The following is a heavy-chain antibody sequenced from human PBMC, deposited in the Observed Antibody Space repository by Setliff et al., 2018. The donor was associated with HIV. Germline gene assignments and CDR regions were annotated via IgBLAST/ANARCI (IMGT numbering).Heavy chain of an antibody. V-gene: IGHV4-59*08. CDR3: ATQVNYDSSGYGYFQH. CDR1: GGSIGSYH. D-gene: IGHD3-22*01. J-gene: IGHJ1*01. Sequence: PSETLSLTCNVSGGSIGSYHWAWIRQSPGKGLEYIGNIRHSGYTNYNPSLKSRLNMSVDTSNYQISLKLTAVTAADTAVYYCATQVNYDSSGYGYFQHWGQGTLVTVS. CDR2: IRHSGYT.